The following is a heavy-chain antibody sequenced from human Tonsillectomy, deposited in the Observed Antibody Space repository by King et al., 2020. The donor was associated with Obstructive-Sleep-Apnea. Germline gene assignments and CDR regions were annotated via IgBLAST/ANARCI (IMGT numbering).Heavy chain of an antibody. Sequence: QLVQSGAEVKKPGASVKVSCKVSGYTLTELSMHWVREAPGKGLEWRGGFDPEDGEIIYAQKFQGRVTMTEDTSTDTAYMELSSLRSEDTAVYYCSTASPSQGVILGGMDVWGQGTTVTVSS. V-gene: IGHV1-24*01. CDR2: FDPEDGEI. D-gene: IGHD3-10*01. CDR1: GYTLTELS. CDR3: STASPSQGVILGGMDV. J-gene: IGHJ6*02.